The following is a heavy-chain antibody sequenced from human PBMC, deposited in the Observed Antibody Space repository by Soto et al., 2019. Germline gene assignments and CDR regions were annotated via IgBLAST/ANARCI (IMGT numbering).Heavy chain of an antibody. CDR3: ARVSYYDSSGYYENWFDP. V-gene: IGHV1-69*13. D-gene: IGHD3-22*01. Sequence: ASVKVSCKASGGTFSSYAISWVRQAPGQGLEWMGGIIPIFGTANYAQKFQGRVTITADESTSTAYMELSSLRSEDTAVYYCARVSYYDSSGYYENWFDPWGQGTLVTVSS. CDR2: IIPIFGTA. J-gene: IGHJ5*02. CDR1: GGTFSSYA.